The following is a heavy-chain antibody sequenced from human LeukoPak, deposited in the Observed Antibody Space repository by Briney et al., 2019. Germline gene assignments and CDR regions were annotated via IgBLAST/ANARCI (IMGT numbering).Heavy chain of an antibody. V-gene: IGHV4-34*01. D-gene: IGHD2-15*01. CDR3: ARGRGYCSGGSCYRFDP. Sequence: PSETLSLTCAVYGGSFSGYYWSWSRQPPGKGLEWIGEINHSGSTNYNPSLKSRVTISVDTSKNQFSLKLSSVTAADTAVYYCARGRGYCSGGSCYRFDPWGQGTLVTVSS. CDR1: GGSFSGYY. J-gene: IGHJ5*02. CDR2: INHSGST.